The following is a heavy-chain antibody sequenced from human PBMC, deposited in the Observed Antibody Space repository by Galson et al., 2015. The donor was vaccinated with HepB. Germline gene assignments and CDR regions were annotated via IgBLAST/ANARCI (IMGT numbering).Heavy chain of an antibody. V-gene: IGHV1-18*01. CDR1: GYTFTSCG. D-gene: IGHD5-18*01. Sequence: SVKVSCKASGYTFTSCGISWVRQAPGQGLEWMGWISAYNGNTNYAQKLQGRVTMTTDTSTSTAYMELRSLRSDDTAVYYCARDGGLWLYYYYGMDVWGQGTTVTVSS. J-gene: IGHJ6*02. CDR2: ISAYNGNT. CDR3: ARDGGLWLYYYYGMDV.